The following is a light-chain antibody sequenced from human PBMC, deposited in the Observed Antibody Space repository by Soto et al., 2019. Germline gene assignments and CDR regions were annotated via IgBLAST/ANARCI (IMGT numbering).Light chain of an antibody. J-gene: IGLJ1*01. V-gene: IGLV1-40*01. CDR3: QSYDSSLSGYV. Sequence: QSVLTQPPSVSGAPGQRVTISCTGSGSNIGAGYDVHWYQHLPGTAPKLLIYSNRNRPSGVPDRFSGSKSGTSASLAITGLQAEDEADYYCQSYDSSLSGYVFGTGTNVTVL. CDR2: SNR. CDR1: GSNIGAGYD.